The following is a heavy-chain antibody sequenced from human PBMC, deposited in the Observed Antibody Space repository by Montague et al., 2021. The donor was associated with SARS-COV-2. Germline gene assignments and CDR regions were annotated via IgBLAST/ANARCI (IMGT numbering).Heavy chain of an antibody. D-gene: IGHD3-10*01. V-gene: IGHV3-30*04. CDR3: ARERALRYYYGSGIEF. CDR1: GFTFNTYA. Sequence: SLRLSCATSGFTFNTYALHWVRQTPGKGLEWVAAISYDGTKTYYAASVKGRFTISRDTSKDTVYLQMNSLRVEDTALYYCARERALRYYYGSGIEFWGQGTLVTASS. CDR2: ISYDGTKT. J-gene: IGHJ4*02.